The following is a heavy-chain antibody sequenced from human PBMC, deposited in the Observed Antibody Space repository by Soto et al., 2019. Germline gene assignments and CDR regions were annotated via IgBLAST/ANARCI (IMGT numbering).Heavy chain of an antibody. Sequence: QVQLLQSGAEVKRPGASLKVSCRASGYAFNTYGVSWVRQAPGQGLEWVGWVSTSNGHTNFAQNFQGRVTLTTDTSTSTAYMELRSLTSDDTAVYYCVRDRPSAAPFFDLWGQGTLVTVSS. CDR1: GYAFNTYG. CDR3: VRDRPSAAPFFDL. CDR2: VSTSNGHT. D-gene: IGHD6-25*01. J-gene: IGHJ4*02. V-gene: IGHV1-18*01.